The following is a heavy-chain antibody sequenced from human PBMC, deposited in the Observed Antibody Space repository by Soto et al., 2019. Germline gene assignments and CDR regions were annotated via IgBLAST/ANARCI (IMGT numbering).Heavy chain of an antibody. CDR1: GFTFSSYW. Sequence: EVQLVESGGGLVQPGGSLRLSCAASGFTFSSYWMSWVRQAPGKGLEWVANIKQDGSEKYYVDSVKGRFTISRDNAKNSLYLQINGLRAEDTAVYYCARDRRYSSGWCDYWGQGTLVTVSS. J-gene: IGHJ4*02. V-gene: IGHV3-7*01. D-gene: IGHD6-19*01. CDR2: IKQDGSEK. CDR3: ARDRRYSSGWCDY.